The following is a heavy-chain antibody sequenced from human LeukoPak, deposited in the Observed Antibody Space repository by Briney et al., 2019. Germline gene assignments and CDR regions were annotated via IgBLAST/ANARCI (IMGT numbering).Heavy chain of an antibody. CDR2: MNPNSGNT. Sequence: ASVKVSCKPSGYTFTSYEINWVLQATGQGLEWIGWMNPNSGNTGYAQKFQGRVTMTRNTSISTAYMALSSLRSEDTAVYYCARGADCSGGSCYPNWFDPWGQGTLVTVSS. V-gene: IGHV1-8*01. D-gene: IGHD2-15*01. J-gene: IGHJ5*02. CDR1: GYTFTSYE. CDR3: ARGADCSGGSCYPNWFDP.